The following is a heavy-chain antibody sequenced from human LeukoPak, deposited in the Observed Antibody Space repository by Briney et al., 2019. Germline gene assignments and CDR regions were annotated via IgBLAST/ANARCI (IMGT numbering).Heavy chain of an antibody. D-gene: IGHD3-10*01. J-gene: IGHJ6*02. CDR3: ANEDGSGSLYYYYGMDV. CDR1: GGTFSSYA. V-gene: IGHV1-69*13. CDR2: IIPIFGTA. Sequence: ASVKVSCKASGGTFSSYAISWVRQAPGQGLEWMGGIIPIFGTANYAQKFQGRVTITADESTSTAYMELSSLRSEDTAVYYCANEDGSGSLYYYYGMDVWGQGTTVTVSS.